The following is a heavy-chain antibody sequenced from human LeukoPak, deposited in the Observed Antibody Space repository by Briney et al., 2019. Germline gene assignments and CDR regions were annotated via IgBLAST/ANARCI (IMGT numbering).Heavy chain of an antibody. J-gene: IGHJ5*02. CDR2: ISWNSGSI. CDR3: ARGPGNFPDWFDP. Sequence: GGSLRLSCAASGFTFDDYAMHWVRQAPGKGLEWVSGISWNSGSIGYADSVKGRFTISRDNAKNSLYLQMNSLRAEDTAVYYCARGPGNFPDWFDPWGQGTLVTVSS. CDR1: GFTFDDYA. V-gene: IGHV3-9*01.